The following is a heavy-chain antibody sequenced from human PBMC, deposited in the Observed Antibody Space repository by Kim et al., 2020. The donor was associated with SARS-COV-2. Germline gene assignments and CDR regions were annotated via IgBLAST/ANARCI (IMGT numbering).Heavy chain of an antibody. D-gene: IGHD3-10*01. Sequence: GGSLRLSCAASGFAFSNSSMSWVRQAPGKGLEWVSGIFGSGTGKYYADSVKGRFSISRDKSKNILYLQMDNLRAEDTAVYYCAKHLHATTATFYWFVALWGRGPLLTVSS. CDR1: GFAFSNSS. CDR2: IFGSGTGK. V-gene: IGHV3-23*01. CDR3: AKHLHATTATFYWFVAL. J-gene: IGHJ2*01.